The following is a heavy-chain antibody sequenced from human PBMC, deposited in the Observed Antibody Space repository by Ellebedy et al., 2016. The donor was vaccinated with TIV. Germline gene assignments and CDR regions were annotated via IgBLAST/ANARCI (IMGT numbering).Heavy chain of an antibody. CDR1: GFTVSTYF. CDR2: IYNDGGT. CDR3: ARDPRGGGDYGDNCFDP. V-gene: IGHV3-66*01. J-gene: IGHJ5*02. D-gene: IGHD4-17*01. Sequence: GESLKISCAASGFTVSTYFMNWVRQTPGKGLEWVSVIYNDGGTNYTDTVKCRFTISRDSSKNTLYLQMHSLRVEDTAVYYWARDPRGGGDYGDNCFDPWGQGTLVTVSS.